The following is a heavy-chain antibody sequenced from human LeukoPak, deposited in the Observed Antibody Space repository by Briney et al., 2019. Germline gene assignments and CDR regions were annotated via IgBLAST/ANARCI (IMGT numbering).Heavy chain of an antibody. CDR1: GFTFRSAW. CDR2: IRGDGGDA. CDR3: AREFYGEYVGAFWFDP. Sequence: GGSLRLSCAASGFTFRSAWMHWVRQAPGKGLVWVSRIRGDGGDANYADFVKGRYTISRDNAKSTLYLQMNGLGVEDTAVYYCAREFYGEYVGAFWFDPWGQGTLVTVSS. D-gene: IGHD3-10*02. V-gene: IGHV3-74*01. J-gene: IGHJ5*02.